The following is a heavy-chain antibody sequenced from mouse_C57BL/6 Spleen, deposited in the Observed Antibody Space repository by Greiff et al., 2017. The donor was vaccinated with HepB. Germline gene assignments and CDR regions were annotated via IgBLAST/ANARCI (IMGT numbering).Heavy chain of an antibody. Sequence: QVQLQQPGAELVKPGASVKLSCKASGYTFTSYWMQWVKQRPGQGLEWIGEIDPSDSYTNYNQKFKGKATLTVDTSSSTAYMQLSSLTSEDAAVYYCESGSGNTTVVADFDYWGQGTTLTVSS. J-gene: IGHJ2*01. CDR3: ESGSGNTTVVADFDY. CDR1: GYTFTSYW. V-gene: IGHV1-50*01. CDR2: IDPSDSYT. D-gene: IGHD1-1*01.